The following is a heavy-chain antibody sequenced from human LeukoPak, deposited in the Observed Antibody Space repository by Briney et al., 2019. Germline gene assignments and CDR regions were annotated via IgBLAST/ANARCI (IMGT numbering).Heavy chain of an antibody. CDR3: ARTPYTSSWYYFDY. D-gene: IGHD6-13*01. J-gene: IGHJ4*02. Sequence: GRSLRLSCAASGFTFSSYEMNWVRQAPGKGLEWVSYISSSGSTIYYADSVRGRFTISRDNAKKSLYLQMNSLRAEDTAVYYCARTPYTSSWYYFDYWGQGTLVTVSS. CDR1: GFTFSSYE. CDR2: ISSSGSTI. V-gene: IGHV3-48*03.